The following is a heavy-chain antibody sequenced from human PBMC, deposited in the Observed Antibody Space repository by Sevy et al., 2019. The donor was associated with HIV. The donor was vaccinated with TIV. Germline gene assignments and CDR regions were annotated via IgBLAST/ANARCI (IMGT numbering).Heavy chain of an antibody. CDR3: ARDKRDYYDSSGYYYWYAFDI. D-gene: IGHD3-22*01. V-gene: IGHV4-59*01. J-gene: IGHJ3*02. CDR2: IYYSGST. CDR1: GGSISSYY. Sequence: SDTLSLTCTVSGGSISSYYWIWIRQPPGKGLEWIGYIYYSGSTNYNPSLKSRVTISVDTSKNQFSLKLSSVTAADTAVYYCARDKRDYYDSSGYYYWYAFDIWGQGTMVTVSS.